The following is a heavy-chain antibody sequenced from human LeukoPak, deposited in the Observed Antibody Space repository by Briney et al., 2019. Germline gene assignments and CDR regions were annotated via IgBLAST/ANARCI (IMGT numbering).Heavy chain of an antibody. CDR1: GFTFSSYA. V-gene: IGHV3-21*01. CDR3: ARGVAAANSEFDY. D-gene: IGHD6-13*01. Sequence: GGSLRLSCAASGFTFSSYAMSWVRQAPGKGLEWVSSISSSSSYIYYADSVKGRFTISRDNAKNSLYLQMNSLRAEDTAVYYCARGVAAANSEFDYWGQGTLVTVSS. CDR2: ISSSSSYI. J-gene: IGHJ4*02.